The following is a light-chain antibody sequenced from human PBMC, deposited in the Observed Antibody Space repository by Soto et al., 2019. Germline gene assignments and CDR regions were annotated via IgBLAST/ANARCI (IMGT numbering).Light chain of an antibody. V-gene: IGLV1-36*01. CDR3: GAGDDTLNVVV. Sequence: QSVLTQPPSVSEAPRQRVTISCSGSSSNIGNNAVNWYQQLPGKAPKLLIYYDDLLPSGVSDRFSGSKSGTSASLAISGLQSGDGGVYFWGAGDDTLNVVVFGGGTRVTVL. CDR1: SSNIGNNA. CDR2: YDD. J-gene: IGLJ2*01.